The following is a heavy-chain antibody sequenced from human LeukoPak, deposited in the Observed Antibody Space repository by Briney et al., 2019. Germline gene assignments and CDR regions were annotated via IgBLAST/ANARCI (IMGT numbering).Heavy chain of an antibody. D-gene: IGHD4-11*01. J-gene: IGHJ4*02. CDR2: MHPNSGVT. Sequence: GASVKASCKASGYTFTGYWIHWVRQAPGQGLEWMGCMHPNSGVTGYAQRFQGRVTMTRDTSISTAYMDLSSLRSDDTAVYYCARDPGYLQSDYWGQGTLVTVPS. CDR3: ARDPGYLQSDY. V-gene: IGHV1-2*02. CDR1: GYTFTGYW.